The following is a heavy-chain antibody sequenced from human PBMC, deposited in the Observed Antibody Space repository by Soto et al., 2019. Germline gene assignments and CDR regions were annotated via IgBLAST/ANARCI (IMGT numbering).Heavy chain of an antibody. J-gene: IGHJ3*02. CDR1: GDSVSSNSAA. Sequence: SETLSLTCAISGDSVSSNSAAWNWIRQSPSRGLEWLGRTYYRSKWYNDYAVSVKSRITINPDTSKNQFSLQLNSVTPEDTAVYYCARVPGRWLQFSWAFDIWGQGTMVTVSS. CDR3: ARVPGRWLQFSWAFDI. CDR2: TYYRSKWYN. D-gene: IGHD5-12*01. V-gene: IGHV6-1*01.